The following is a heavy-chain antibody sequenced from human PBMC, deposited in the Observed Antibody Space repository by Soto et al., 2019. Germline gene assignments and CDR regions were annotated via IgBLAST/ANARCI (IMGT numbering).Heavy chain of an antibody. V-gene: IGHV4-59*01. CDR2: IYNGGSP. J-gene: IGHJ6*02. CDR1: GGSISTDY. CDR3: ARGEWFLRGYGMDV. Sequence: QVQLQESGPGLVKASETLSLTCTVSGGSISTDYWSWIRQPPGKRLEYIGFIYNGGSPNYSPSLESRVTISPDTYKNQFSLTLSSVTAADTAVYYCARGEWFLRGYGMDVWGRGTTVTVS. D-gene: IGHD3-3*01.